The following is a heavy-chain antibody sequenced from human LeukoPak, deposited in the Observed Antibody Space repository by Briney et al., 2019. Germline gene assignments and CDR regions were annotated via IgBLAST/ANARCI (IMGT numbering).Heavy chain of an antibody. Sequence: NIYYADSVKGRFTISRDNAKNSLYLQMNSLRAEDTAVYYCASYAVSRYYFDYWGQGTLVTVSS. D-gene: IGHD6-13*01. CDR3: ASYAVSRYYFDY. J-gene: IGHJ4*02. V-gene: IGHV3-48*03. CDR2: NI.